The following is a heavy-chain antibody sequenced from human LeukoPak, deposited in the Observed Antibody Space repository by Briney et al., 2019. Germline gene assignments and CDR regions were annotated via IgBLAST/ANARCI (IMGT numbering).Heavy chain of an antibody. J-gene: IGHJ4*02. Sequence: SETLSLTCTVSGGPMSSYYWSWIRLPPGRGLEWIGYIYHSAATFYNPSLKSRVTISVDRSRNQFSLRLTSVTAADSAVYYCARAPGYYGSGSPYLDSWGQGALVTVSS. CDR2: IYHSAAT. CDR1: GGPMSSYY. D-gene: IGHD3-10*01. V-gene: IGHV4-59*12. CDR3: ARAPGYYGSGSPYLDS.